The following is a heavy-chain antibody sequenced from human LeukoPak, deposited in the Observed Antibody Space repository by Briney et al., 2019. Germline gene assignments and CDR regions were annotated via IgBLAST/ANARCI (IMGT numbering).Heavy chain of an antibody. V-gene: IGHV3-74*01. D-gene: IGHD5-18*01. CDR2: INSDGSST. J-gene: IGHJ4*02. CDR3: ASQPNSYGGEYYFDY. Sequence: PGGSLRLSCAASGFTLSSYWMHWVRQAPGKGLVWVSRINSDGSSTSYADSVKGRFTISRDNAKNTLYLQMSSLRAEDTAVYYCASQPNSYGGEYYFDYWGQGTLVTVSS. CDR1: GFTLSSYW.